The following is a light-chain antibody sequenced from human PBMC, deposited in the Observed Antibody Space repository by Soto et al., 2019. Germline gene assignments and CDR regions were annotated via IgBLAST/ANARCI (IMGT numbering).Light chain of an antibody. J-gene: IGLJ3*02. CDR2: EVS. CDR3: GSYTSSSTRV. CDR1: SSDVGGYNY. Sequence: QSALTQPASVSGSPGQSITISCTGTSSDVGGYNYVSWYQQHPGKAPKLMIYEVSNRPSGVSNRFSGSKSGNTASLTISGLQAEDGAYYYCGSYTSSSTRVFGGGTKLTVL. V-gene: IGLV2-14*01.